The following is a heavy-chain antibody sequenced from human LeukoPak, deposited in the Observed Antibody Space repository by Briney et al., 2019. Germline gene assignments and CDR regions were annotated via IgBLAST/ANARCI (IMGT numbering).Heavy chain of an antibody. CDR2: IYHRGST. J-gene: IGHJ4*02. CDR1: GYSISSGYY. D-gene: IGHD3-22*01. Sequence: SETLSLTCAVSGYSISSGYYWGWIRQPPGKGLEWIGTIYHRGSTYYHPSLKSRVTISIDTSKNQFSLKLSSVTAADTAVYYCARLIYSSGYYLDFWGQGTLVTVSS. V-gene: IGHV4-38-2*01. CDR3: ARLIYSSGYYLDF.